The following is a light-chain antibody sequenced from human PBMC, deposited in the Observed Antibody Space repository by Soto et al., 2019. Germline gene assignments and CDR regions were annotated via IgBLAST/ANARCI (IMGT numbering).Light chain of an antibody. V-gene: IGKV3-11*01. CDR2: DAS. J-gene: IGKJ3*01. Sequence: EIVLTQSPATLSLSPGERATLSCRASQSVSSSLVWYQQKRGQAPRLLIYDASNRATGIPARFSGSGSGTDFTLTISSLEPEDFAVYYCQQRNNWPECTFGPGTKVDIK. CDR3: QQRNNWPECT. CDR1: QSVSSS.